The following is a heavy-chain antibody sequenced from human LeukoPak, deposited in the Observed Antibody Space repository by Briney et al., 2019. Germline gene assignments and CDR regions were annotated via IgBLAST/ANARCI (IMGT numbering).Heavy chain of an antibody. D-gene: IGHD1-26*01. Sequence: GESLRLSCAASGFTFSSYAMLWVRQAPGKGLKYVSAISSNGGSTYYANSVKGRFTISRDNSKNTLYLQMGSLRAEDMAVYYCARVAVGADEWELEFSGMDVWGQGTTVTVSS. CDR2: ISSNGGST. CDR3: ARVAVGADEWELEFSGMDV. J-gene: IGHJ6*02. CDR1: GFTFSSYA. V-gene: IGHV3-64*01.